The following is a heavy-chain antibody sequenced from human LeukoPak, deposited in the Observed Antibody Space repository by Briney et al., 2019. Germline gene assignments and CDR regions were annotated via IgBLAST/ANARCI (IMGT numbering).Heavy chain of an antibody. J-gene: IGHJ3*02. Sequence: ASVKVSCKTSGYSFILYGISWVRQAPGQRPEWMGWISAHNGNTKYAQKFQGSVTMTTDTSTSTAYMELRSLRSDDTAVYYCARQITMVRGLGDAFDIWGQGTMVTVSS. V-gene: IGHV1-18*01. CDR2: ISAHNGNT. CDR1: GYSFILYG. CDR3: ARQITMVRGLGDAFDI. D-gene: IGHD3-10*01.